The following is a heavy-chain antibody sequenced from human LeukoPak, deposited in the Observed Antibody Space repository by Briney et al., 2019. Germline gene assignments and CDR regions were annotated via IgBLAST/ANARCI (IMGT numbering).Heavy chain of an antibody. CDR3: ARVLFDERFDWLLYYYYYYGMDV. V-gene: IGHV3-30*04. J-gene: IGHJ6*02. CDR2: ISYDGSNK. CDR1: GFTFSSYA. D-gene: IGHD3-9*01. Sequence: GGSLRLSCAASGFTFSSYAMHWVRQAPGKGLEWVAVISYDGSNKYYADSVKGRFTISRDNSKNTLYLQMNSLRAEDTAVYYCARVLFDERFDWLLYYYYYYGMDVWGQGTTVTVSS.